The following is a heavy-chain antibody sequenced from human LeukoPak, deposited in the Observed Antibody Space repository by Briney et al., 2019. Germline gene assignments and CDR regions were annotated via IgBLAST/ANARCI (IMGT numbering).Heavy chain of an antibody. CDR2: INHSGST. J-gene: IGHJ4*02. CDR1: GFTFSSYS. Sequence: GSLRLSCAASGFTFSSYSMNWIRQPPGKGLEWIGEINHSGSTNYNPSLKSRVTISVDTSKNQFSLKLSSVTAADTAVYYCARGKYDYVWGSHRYYFDYWGQGTLVTVSS. CDR3: ARGKYDYVWGSHRYYFDY. V-gene: IGHV4-34*01. D-gene: IGHD3-16*01.